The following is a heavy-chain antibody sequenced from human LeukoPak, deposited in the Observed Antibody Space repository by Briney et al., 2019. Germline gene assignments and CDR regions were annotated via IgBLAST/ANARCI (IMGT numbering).Heavy chain of an antibody. V-gene: IGHV3-23*01. CDR3: AKIWSGGYFNS. CDR2: ISGAGGST. D-gene: IGHD3-10*01. CDR1: GFTFSSFA. J-gene: IGHJ4*02. Sequence: GGSLRLSCAASGFTFSSFAMSWVRQSPGKGLEWVSSISGAGGSTYYADSVRGRFTISRDNSKNTLYLEMNSLRAEDTALYHCAKIWSGGYFNSWGQGTLVTVSS.